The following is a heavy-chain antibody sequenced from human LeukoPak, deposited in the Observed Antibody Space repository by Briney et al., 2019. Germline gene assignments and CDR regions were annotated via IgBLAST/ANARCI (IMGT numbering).Heavy chain of an antibody. D-gene: IGHD4-11*01. CDR3: ARVGTTVSTNYYGMDV. CDR1: GFTFSDYY. Sequence: GGSLRLSCAASGFTFSDYYMNWVRQAPGKGLEWVSFIYTSGSTYYADSVRGRFTISRDNSKNTLYLEMNSLRAEDTAVYYCARVGTTVSTNYYGMDVWGQGTTVTVSS. J-gene: IGHJ6*02. V-gene: IGHV3-66*02. CDR2: IYTSGST.